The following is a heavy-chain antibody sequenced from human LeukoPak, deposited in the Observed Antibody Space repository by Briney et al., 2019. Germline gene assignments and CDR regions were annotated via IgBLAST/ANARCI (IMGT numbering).Heavy chain of an antibody. V-gene: IGHV3-23*01. CDR2: ISGSGHST. CDR3: AKEIGVFDY. D-gene: IGHD3-10*01. Sequence: PGGSLRLSCAASEFTFSNYAMAWVRQAPGEGLEWVSVISGSGHSTHYADSVKGRFTISRDNSKNTVYLQMNSLRAEDTAVYYCAKEIGVFDYWGQGTLVTVSS. CDR1: EFTFSNYA. J-gene: IGHJ4*02.